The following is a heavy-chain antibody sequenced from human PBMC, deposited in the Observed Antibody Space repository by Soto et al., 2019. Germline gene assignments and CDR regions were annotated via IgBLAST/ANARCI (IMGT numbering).Heavy chain of an antibody. CDR2: IYYSGST. Sequence: KPSETLSLTCTVSGGSISSYYWSWIRQPPGKGLEWIGYIYYSGSTNYNPSLKSRVTISVDTSKNQFSLKLSSVTAADTAVYYCARGPLWFGTYGMDVWGQGTTVTVSS. J-gene: IGHJ6*02. CDR3: ARGPLWFGTYGMDV. D-gene: IGHD3-10*01. CDR1: GGSISSYY. V-gene: IGHV4-59*01.